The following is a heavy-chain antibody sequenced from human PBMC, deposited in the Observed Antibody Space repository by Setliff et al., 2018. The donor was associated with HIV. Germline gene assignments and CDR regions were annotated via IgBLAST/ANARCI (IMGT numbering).Heavy chain of an antibody. J-gene: IGHJ4*02. CDR1: GGSISSNW. Sequence: SETLSLTCTVSGGSISSNWWSWVRQSPGKGLEWIGVIYYRGSAYYNLSLQSRVTLSVDTSKNSFSLHLTSVTAADTAVYFCARARGPPLPVLDFWGPGTLVTVSS. CDR2: IYYRGSA. CDR3: ARARGPPLPVLDF. D-gene: IGHD3-10*01. V-gene: IGHV4-4*02.